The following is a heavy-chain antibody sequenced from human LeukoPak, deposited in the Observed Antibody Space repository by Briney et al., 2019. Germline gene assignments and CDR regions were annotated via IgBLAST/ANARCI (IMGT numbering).Heavy chain of an antibody. V-gene: IGHV1-18*03. J-gene: IGHJ4*02. CDR3: ARVDPGGYYDILTGPRGYYFDY. CDR1: GYTFTSYG. Sequence: ASVKVSCKASGYTFTSYGISWVRQAPGQGLEWMGWISAYNGNTNYAQKLQGRVTMTTDTSTSTAYMELRSLRSDDMAVYYCARVDPGGYYDILTGPRGYYFDYWGQGTLVTVSS. D-gene: IGHD3-9*01. CDR2: ISAYNGNT.